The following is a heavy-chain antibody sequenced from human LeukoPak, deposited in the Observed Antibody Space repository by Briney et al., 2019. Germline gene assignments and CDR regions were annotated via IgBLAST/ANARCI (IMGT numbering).Heavy chain of an antibody. CDR2: ISGSGSST. J-gene: IGHJ4*02. Sequence: GGSLRLSCAASGFTFSSYAMSWVRQAPGKGLEWLSSISGSGSSTYYADSVKGRFTISRDISKNTLYLQMSSLRADDTAVYYCAKDPFAAALYYFDYWGQGALVTVSS. D-gene: IGHD2-2*01. CDR1: GFTFSSYA. V-gene: IGHV3-23*01. CDR3: AKDPFAAALYYFDY.